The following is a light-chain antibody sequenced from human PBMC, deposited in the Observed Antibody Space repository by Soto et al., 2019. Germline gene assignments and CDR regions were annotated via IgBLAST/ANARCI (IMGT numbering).Light chain of an antibody. CDR1: QSVSSN. CDR2: GAS. J-gene: IGKJ3*01. Sequence: EIVMTQSPATLSVSPGERATLSCRASQSVSSNLAWYQQKPGQAPRLLIYGASIRATGIPGRFSGSGSGTEFTLTIRSLHSEDFAVYYCQQYNNWPPRITFGPGTKVDIK. CDR3: QQYNNWPPRIT. V-gene: IGKV3-15*01.